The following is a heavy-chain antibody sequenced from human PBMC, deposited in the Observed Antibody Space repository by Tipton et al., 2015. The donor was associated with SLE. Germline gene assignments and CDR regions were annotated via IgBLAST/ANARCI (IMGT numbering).Heavy chain of an antibody. CDR2: ISGSGGST. Sequence: SLRLSCAASGFTFSSYAMSWVRQAPGKGLEWVSAISGSGGSTYYADSVKGRFTISRDNSKNTLYLQMNSLRAEDTAVYYCARGRIAARRAFDYWGQGTLVTVSS. J-gene: IGHJ4*02. CDR3: ARGRIAARRAFDY. V-gene: IGHV3-23*01. D-gene: IGHD6-6*01. CDR1: GFTFSSYA.